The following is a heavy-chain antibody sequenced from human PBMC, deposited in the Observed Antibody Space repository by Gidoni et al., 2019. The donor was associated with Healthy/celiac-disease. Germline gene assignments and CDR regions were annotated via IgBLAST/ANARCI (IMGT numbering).Heavy chain of an antibody. D-gene: IGHD3-10*01. CDR1: GGTFSSYA. V-gene: IGHV1-69*12. Sequence: QVQLVQSGAEVKKPGSSVKVSCKASGGTFSSYAISWVRQAPGQGLEWMGGIIPIFGTANYAQKFQGRVTITADESTSTAYMELSSLRSEDTAVYYCARYPLGLHPGRGYYFDYWGQGTLVTVSS. J-gene: IGHJ4*02. CDR2: IIPIFGTA. CDR3: ARYPLGLHPGRGYYFDY.